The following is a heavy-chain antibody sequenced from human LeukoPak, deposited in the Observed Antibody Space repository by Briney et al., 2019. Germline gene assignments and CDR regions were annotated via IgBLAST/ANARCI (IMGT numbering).Heavy chain of an antibody. D-gene: IGHD1-7*01. J-gene: IGHJ4*02. CDR3: ARGELELRKDFDY. CDR1: GYTFTGYF. Sequence: ASVKVSCKASGYTFTGYFIHWVRQAPGQGLEWMGWINPHSGGTNYAQKFQGRVTMTGDTSISTAYIQLSRLRSDDTAVYYCARGELELRKDFDYWGQGTLVTVSS. V-gene: IGHV1-2*02. CDR2: INPHSGGT.